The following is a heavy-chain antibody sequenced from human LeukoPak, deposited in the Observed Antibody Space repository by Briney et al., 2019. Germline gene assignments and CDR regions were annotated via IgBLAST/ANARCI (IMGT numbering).Heavy chain of an antibody. CDR1: GYTFTGYY. D-gene: IGHD6-19*01. V-gene: IGHV1-2*02. CDR2: INPNSGGT. Sequence: GASVKVSCKASGYTFTGYYMHWVRQAPGQGLEWMGWINPNSGGTNFAQKFQGRVTVTRDTSISTAYMELSRLRSDDTAVYYCARDLSSSPHYFDYWGQGTLVTVSS. CDR3: ARDLSSSPHYFDY. J-gene: IGHJ4*02.